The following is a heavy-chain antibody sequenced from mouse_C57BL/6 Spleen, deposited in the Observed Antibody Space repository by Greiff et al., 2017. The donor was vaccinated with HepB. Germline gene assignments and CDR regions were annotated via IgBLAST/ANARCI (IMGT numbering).Heavy chain of an antibody. CDR2: IYPRSGNT. CDR3: ARYDYDEGDYYAMDY. D-gene: IGHD2-4*01. Sequence: QVHVKQSGAELARPGASVKLSCKASGYTFTSYGISWVKQRTGQGLEWIGEIYPRSGNTYYNEKLKGKATLTADKSSSTAYMDLRSLTSEDSAVYFRARYDYDEGDYYAMDYWGQGTAVTVSS. J-gene: IGHJ4*01. CDR1: GYTFTSYG. V-gene: IGHV1-81*01.